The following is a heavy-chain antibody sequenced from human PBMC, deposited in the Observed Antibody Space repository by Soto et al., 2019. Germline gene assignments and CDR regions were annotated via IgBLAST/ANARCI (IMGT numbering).Heavy chain of an antibody. D-gene: IGHD4-17*01. CDR1: VYSVTGYW. CDR3: ARHYGDYGVI. J-gene: IGHJ3*02. V-gene: IGHV5-51*01. CDR2: IYPGDSDT. Sequence: GESLKISCKGSVYSVTGYWIAWVRQMPGQGLEWMGIIYPGDSDTRYSPSFQGQVTISADKSISTAYLQWNSLKASDTAMYYCARHYGDYGVIWGQGTMVTVSS.